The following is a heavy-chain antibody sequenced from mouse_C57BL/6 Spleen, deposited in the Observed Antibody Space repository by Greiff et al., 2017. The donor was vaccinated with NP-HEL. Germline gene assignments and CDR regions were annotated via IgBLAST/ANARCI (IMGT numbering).Heavy chain of an antibody. V-gene: IGHV5-17*01. Sequence: EVQLVESGGGLVKPGGSLKLSCAASGFTFSDYGMHWVRQAPEKGLEWVAYISSGSSTIYYADTVKGRFTISRDNAKNTLFLQMTSLRSEDTAMYYCARIYYDYDGPFDYWGQGTTLTVSS. CDR2: ISSGSSTI. CDR1: GFTFSDYG. D-gene: IGHD2-4*01. J-gene: IGHJ2*01. CDR3: ARIYYDYDGPFDY.